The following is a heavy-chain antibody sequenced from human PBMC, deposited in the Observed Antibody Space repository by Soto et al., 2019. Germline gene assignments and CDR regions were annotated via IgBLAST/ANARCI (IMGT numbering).Heavy chain of an antibody. V-gene: IGHV4-34*01. Sequence: SETLSLTCAVYGGSFSGYYWSWIRQPPGKGLEWIGEINHSGSTNYNPSLKSRVTIPVDTSKNQFSLKLSSVTAADTAVYYCARDAKYYYDSSGYYDYWGQGTLVTVSS. J-gene: IGHJ4*02. CDR3: ARDAKYYYDSSGYYDY. CDR1: GGSFSGYY. CDR2: INHSGST. D-gene: IGHD3-22*01.